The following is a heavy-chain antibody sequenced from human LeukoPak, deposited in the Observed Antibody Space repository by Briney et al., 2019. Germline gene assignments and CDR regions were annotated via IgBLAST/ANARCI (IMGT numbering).Heavy chain of an antibody. Sequence: GGSLRLSCAASGFTFSSYDMHWVRQATGKGLYWVSAIGTAGDTYYPGSVKGRFTISRENAKNSLYLQMNSLRAGDTAVYYCVLSGSYSHDAFDIWGQGTMVTVSS. CDR1: GFTFSSYD. D-gene: IGHD3-10*01. J-gene: IGHJ3*02. V-gene: IGHV3-13*01. CDR2: IGTAGDT. CDR3: VLSGSYSHDAFDI.